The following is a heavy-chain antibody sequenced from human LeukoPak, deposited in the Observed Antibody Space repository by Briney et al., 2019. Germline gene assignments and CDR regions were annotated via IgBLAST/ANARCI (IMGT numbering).Heavy chain of an antibody. D-gene: IGHD1-26*01. CDR2: ISSSSSTI. J-gene: IGHJ4*02. Sequence: GGSLRLSCAASGFTFSSYSMNWVRQAPGKGLEWVSFISSSSSTIYYADSVKGRFTISRDNAKNSLYLQMNSLRAEDTAVYYCARDRGESYSAIDDWGQGTLVTVSS. CDR3: ARDRGESYSAIDD. CDR1: GFTFSSYS. V-gene: IGHV3-48*04.